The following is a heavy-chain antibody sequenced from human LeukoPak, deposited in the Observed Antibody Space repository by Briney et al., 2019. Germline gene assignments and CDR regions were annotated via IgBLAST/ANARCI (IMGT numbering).Heavy chain of an antibody. CDR1: GFTFSDYY. CDR3: ARDRGFGELLYNGGY. Sequence: GGSLRLSCAASGFTFSDYYMSWIRQAPGKGLEWVANIKQDGSEKYYVDSVKGRFTISRDNAKNSLYLQMNSLRAEDTAVYYCARDRGFGELLYNGGYWGQGTLVTVSS. J-gene: IGHJ4*02. D-gene: IGHD3-10*01. V-gene: IGHV3-7*01. CDR2: IKQDGSEK.